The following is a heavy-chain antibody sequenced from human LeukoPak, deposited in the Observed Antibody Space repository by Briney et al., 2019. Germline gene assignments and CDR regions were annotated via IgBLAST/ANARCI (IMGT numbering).Heavy chain of an antibody. CDR1: GFTFSSYA. J-gene: IGHJ4*02. CDR2: ISWNSGSI. V-gene: IGHV3-9*01. Sequence: GGSLRLSCAASGFTFSSYAMHWVRQAPGKGLEWVSGISWNSGSIGYADSVKGRFTISRDNAKNSLYLQMNSLRAEDTALYYCAKDTLPDYYGSGSYYNSFDYWGQGTLVTVSS. CDR3: AKDTLPDYYGSGSYYNSFDY. D-gene: IGHD3-10*01.